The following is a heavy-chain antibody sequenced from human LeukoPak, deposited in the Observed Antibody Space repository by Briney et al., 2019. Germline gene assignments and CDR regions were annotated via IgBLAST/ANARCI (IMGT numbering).Heavy chain of an antibody. CDR1: GYTFTDYW. CDR3: ARRDGYNRVDY. CDR2: VYPDDSDT. J-gene: IGHJ4*02. V-gene: IGHV5-51*01. D-gene: IGHD5-24*01. Sequence: HGESLKISCKASGYTFTDYWIAWVRQMPGKGLELMGIVYPDDSDTRYSPSFQGQVTISADESINTAYLQWSGLKASDTAIYYCARRDGYNRVDYWGQGTLVTVSS.